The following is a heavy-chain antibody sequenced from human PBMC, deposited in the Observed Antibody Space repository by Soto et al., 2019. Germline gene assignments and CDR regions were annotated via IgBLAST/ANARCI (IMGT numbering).Heavy chain of an antibody. Sequence: ASVKVSCTASGYTFTGYYMHCVRQAPGQGLEWMGWINPNSGGTNYAQKFQGCVTTTRDTPISTAYMELSRLRSDNTAVYYCARGVSYYDFWSGYRQYGMDVWGQGTTVTVSS. CDR1: GYTFTGYY. J-gene: IGHJ6*02. CDR3: ARGVSYYDFWSGYRQYGMDV. D-gene: IGHD3-3*01. CDR2: INPNSGGT. V-gene: IGHV1-2*04.